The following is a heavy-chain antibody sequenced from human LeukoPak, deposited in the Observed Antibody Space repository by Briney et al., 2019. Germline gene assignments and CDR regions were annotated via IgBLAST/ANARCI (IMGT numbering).Heavy chain of an antibody. J-gene: IGHJ6*03. Sequence: ASVKVSCKASGYTFTSYGISWVRQAPGQGLEWMGWISAYNGNTNYAQKLQGRVTMTTDTSTSTAYMGLRSLRSDDTAVYYCARAGGYCSSTSCRPGYYYYMDVWGKGTTVTVSS. CDR1: GYTFTSYG. CDR2: ISAYNGNT. V-gene: IGHV1-18*01. D-gene: IGHD2-2*01. CDR3: ARAGGYCSSTSCRPGYYYYMDV.